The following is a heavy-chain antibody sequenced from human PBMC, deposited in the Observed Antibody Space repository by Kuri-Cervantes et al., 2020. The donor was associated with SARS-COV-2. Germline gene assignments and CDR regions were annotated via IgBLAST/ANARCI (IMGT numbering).Heavy chain of an antibody. J-gene: IGHJ6*03. D-gene: IGHD3-10*01. Sequence: GGSLRLTCTASGFTFGDYGMNWFRQTPGKGLEWVGFSRSKSYGGTSEYAASVKDRFTISRDDTGTIAYLQMNSLKTEDTAVYFCTTGPSVAVRPDSYFYMDVWGKGTTVTVSS. CDR1: GFTFGDYG. CDR3: TTGPSVAVRPDSYFYMDV. CDR2: SRSKSYGGTS. V-gene: IGHV3-49*03.